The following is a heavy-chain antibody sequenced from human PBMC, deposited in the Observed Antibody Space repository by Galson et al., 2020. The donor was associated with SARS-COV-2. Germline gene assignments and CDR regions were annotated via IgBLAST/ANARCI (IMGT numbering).Heavy chain of an antibody. CDR1: GFSLRTNGMR. CDR3: ARTVGYVAATGPCFDS. V-gene: IGHV2-70*04. CDR2: IDWDDDK. Sequence: SGPTLVKPTQTLTLTCTFSGFSLRTNGMRVSWIRQPPGKALEWLARIDWDDDKFYSTSLRTRLTISKDNSKNQVVLTMTNMDPVDTATYYGARTVGYVAATGPCFDSWGQGALVTVSS. D-gene: IGHD6-13*01. J-gene: IGHJ5*01.